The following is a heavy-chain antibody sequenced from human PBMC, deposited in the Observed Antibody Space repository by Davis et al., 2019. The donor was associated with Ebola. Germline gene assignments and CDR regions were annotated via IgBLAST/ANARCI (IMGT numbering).Heavy chain of an antibody. V-gene: IGHV4-34*01. CDR3: ARAEYSSSGWFDP. D-gene: IGHD6-6*01. Sequence: SETLSLTCAVYAGSFSGYYWSWIRQPPGKGLEWIGEINHSGSTNYNPSLKSRVTISVDTSKNQFSLKLSSVTAADTAVYYCARAEYSSSGWFDPWGQGTLVTVSS. J-gene: IGHJ5*02. CDR1: AGSFSGYY. CDR2: INHSGST.